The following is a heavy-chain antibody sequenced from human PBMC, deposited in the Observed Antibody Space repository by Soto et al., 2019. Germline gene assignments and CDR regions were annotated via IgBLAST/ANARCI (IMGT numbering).Heavy chain of an antibody. CDR2: VFHSGST. Sequence: QVRLQESGPGLVKPSGTLSLACVVSGGSISGDYWWTWVRQSPGKGLEWLGEVFHSGSTNSNPSLKTRVTLSVAKSKREFSLNLPSVTAADTAVYYCARGDSGSYLRKGLCYYYVMDIWGQGTTVTVSS. CDR3: ARGDSGSYLRKGLCYYYVMDI. V-gene: IGHV4-4*02. D-gene: IGHD1-26*01. CDR1: GGSISGDYW. J-gene: IGHJ6*02.